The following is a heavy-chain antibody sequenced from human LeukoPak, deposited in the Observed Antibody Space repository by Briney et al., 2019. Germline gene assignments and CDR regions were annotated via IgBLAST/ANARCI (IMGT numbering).Heavy chain of an antibody. J-gene: IGHJ4*02. CDR3: ARVFGAGYSDY. Sequence: DPGGSLRLSCAASEFTFSSYWMSWVRQAPGKGLEWVASIKQDGSEKYYVDSVKGRVTISRDNAKNSLYLQMNSLRAEDTAVYYCARVFGAGYSDYWGQGTLVTVSP. CDR1: EFTFSSYW. CDR2: IKQDGSEK. D-gene: IGHD4/OR15-4a*01. V-gene: IGHV3-7*01.